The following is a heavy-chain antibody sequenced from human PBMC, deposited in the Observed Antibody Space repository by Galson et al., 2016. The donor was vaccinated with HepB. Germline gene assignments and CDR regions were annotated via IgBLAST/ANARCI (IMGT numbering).Heavy chain of an antibody. CDR2: ISSGGSNI. V-gene: IGHV3-21*01. D-gene: IGHD5-12*01. J-gene: IGHJ4*02. CDR1: GFTFSNYP. Sequence: SLRLSCAASGFTFSNYPMNWLRQAPGRGLEWVSSISSGGSNIYYPDSVRGRFTISRENSYNTLFLYMDRLRIEDTAVYFCASQKIHSGYGVGDYWGLGALVTVSS. CDR3: ASQKIHSGYGVGDY.